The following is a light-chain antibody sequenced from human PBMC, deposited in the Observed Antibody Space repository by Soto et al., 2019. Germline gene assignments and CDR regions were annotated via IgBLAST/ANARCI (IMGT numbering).Light chain of an antibody. Sequence: DIVMTQSPLSLPVTPGEPASISCRSSQSLLYGAGYMYVDWYLQKPGQPPQLLIFLGSNRAPGVPDRFSGSVSGTDFTLKISRVETEDLGVYYCMQTLHTPYTFGQGTKLDIK. CDR1: QSLLYGAGYMY. CDR2: LGS. CDR3: MQTLHTPYT. V-gene: IGKV2-28*01. J-gene: IGKJ2*01.